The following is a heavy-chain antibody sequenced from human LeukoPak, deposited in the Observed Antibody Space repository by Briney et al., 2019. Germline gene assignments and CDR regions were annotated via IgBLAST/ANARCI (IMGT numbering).Heavy chain of an antibody. CDR2: IWYDGSNK. D-gene: IGHD6-25*01. V-gene: IGHV3-33*01. J-gene: IGHJ4*02. Sequence: GGSLRLSCAASGFTFSSYGMHWVRQAPGKGLEWVAVIWYDGSNKYYADSVKGRFTISRDNAKNSLSVQMNNLRAEDTAVYYCARVPRSGGSIDYWGQGTLVTVSS. CDR3: ARVPRSGGSIDY. CDR1: GFTFSSYG.